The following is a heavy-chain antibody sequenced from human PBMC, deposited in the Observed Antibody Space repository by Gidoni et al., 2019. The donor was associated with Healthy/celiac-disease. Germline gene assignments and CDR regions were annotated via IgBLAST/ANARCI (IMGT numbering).Heavy chain of an antibody. Sequence: EVQLLESGGGLVQPGGSLRLSCAASGFTFRSYAMSWVRQAPGKGLEWVSAISGSGGSTYYADSVKGRFTISRDNSKNTLYLQMNSLRAEDTAVYYCAKMGNGITMMGGDYWGQGTLVTVSS. CDR3: AKMGNGITMMGGDY. V-gene: IGHV3-23*01. CDR2: ISGSGGST. J-gene: IGHJ4*02. D-gene: IGHD3-22*01. CDR1: GFTFRSYA.